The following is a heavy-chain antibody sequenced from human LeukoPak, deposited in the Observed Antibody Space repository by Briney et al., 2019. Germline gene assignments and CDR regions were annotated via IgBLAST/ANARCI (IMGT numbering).Heavy chain of an antibody. CDR2: ISYDGSNK. V-gene: IGHV3-30*18. CDR1: GFSFNNFG. D-gene: IGHD1-1*01. J-gene: IGHJ5*01. CDR3: AKGWRLSDS. Sequence: GGSLRLSCAASGFSFNNFGMHWVRQAPDKGLEWVAGISYDGSNKYYADSVKGRFTISRDNSKNTLYLQVNSLRDEDTAVYYCAKGWRLSDSWGQGTLVTVSS.